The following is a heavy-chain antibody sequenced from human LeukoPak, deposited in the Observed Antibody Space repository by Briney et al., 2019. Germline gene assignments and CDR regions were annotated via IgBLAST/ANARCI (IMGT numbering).Heavy chain of an antibody. CDR3: AKGGTQLWFGTYYFNY. Sequence: GGSLRLSCAASGFTFSSYWMTWVRQAPGKGLEWVANIKQDGSEAYYVDSVKGRFTVSRDNAKNSLYLQMNSLRPEDTAVYYCAKGGTQLWFGTYYFNYWGQGTLVTVSS. CDR2: IKQDGSEA. J-gene: IGHJ4*02. CDR1: GFTFSSYW. V-gene: IGHV3-7*01. D-gene: IGHD5-18*01.